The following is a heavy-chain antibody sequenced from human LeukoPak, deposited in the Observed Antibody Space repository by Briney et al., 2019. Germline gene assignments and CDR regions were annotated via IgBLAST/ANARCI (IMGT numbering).Heavy chain of an antibody. CDR1: GFIFSDYY. CDR3: ARVSDTGYCFDY. Sequence: GGSLRLSCAASGFIFSDYYMSWIRQAPGKGLEWVSYISGSSTYTNYADSVKGRFTISRDNAKNSLYLEMNSLRAEDTAVYYCARVSDTGYCFDYWGQGTLVTVSS. CDR2: ISGSSTYT. D-gene: IGHD5-18*01. J-gene: IGHJ4*02. V-gene: IGHV3-11*05.